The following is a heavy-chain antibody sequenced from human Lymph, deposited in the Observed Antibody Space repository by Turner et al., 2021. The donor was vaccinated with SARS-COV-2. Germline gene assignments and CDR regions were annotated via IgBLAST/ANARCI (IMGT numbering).Heavy chain of an antibody. CDR1: GGSISTSNW. D-gene: IGHD2-15*01. CDR3: ATKYCSGGSCSYFDY. CDR2: IYHSGNT. V-gene: IGHV4-4*02. J-gene: IGHJ4*02. Sequence: QVQLQESGPGLVKPSGTLSLTCAVSGGSISTSNWWSWVRQPPGKGLEWIGEIYHSGNTNYNPSLKSRVTISVDKSKNQFSLKLSSVTAADTAVYYCATKYCSGGSCSYFDYWGQGTLVTFSS.